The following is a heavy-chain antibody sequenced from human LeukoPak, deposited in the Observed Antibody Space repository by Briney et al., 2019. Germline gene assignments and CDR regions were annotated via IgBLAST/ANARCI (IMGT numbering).Heavy chain of an antibody. CDR1: GDSIRSSSYH. CDR3: ASGAAAGTGGIGYFQH. V-gene: IGHV4-39*07. J-gene: IGHJ1*01. D-gene: IGHD6-13*01. Sequence: PSETLSLTCTVSGDSIRSSSYHWGWIRQPPGKGLEWIGSIYYSGSTYNNRSLKRRLTISIDTSKNQFSLKLSSVTAADTAVYYCASGAAAGTGGIGYFQHWGQGTLVTVSS. CDR2: IYYSGST.